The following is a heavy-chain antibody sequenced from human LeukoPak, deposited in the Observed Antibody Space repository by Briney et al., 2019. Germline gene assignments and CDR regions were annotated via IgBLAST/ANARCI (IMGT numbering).Heavy chain of an antibody. CDR1: GFTVSSNY. CDR2: ISGSDGST. Sequence: PGGSLRLSCAASGFTVSSNYMSWVRQAPGKGLEWVSVISGSDGSTYYADSVKGRFTITRDNSKNTLYLQMNSLRAEDTAVYYCAKADSYGGNSQLFDYWGQGTLVTVSS. CDR3: AKADSYGGNSQLFDY. D-gene: IGHD4-23*01. J-gene: IGHJ4*02. V-gene: IGHV3-23*01.